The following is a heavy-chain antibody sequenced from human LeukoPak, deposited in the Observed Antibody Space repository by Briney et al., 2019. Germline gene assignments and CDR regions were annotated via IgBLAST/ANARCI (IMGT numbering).Heavy chain of an antibody. D-gene: IGHD1-26*01. V-gene: IGHV3-13*01. Sequence: PGGSLRLSCAASGFTFSSYDMHWVRQATGKGLEWVSAIGTAGDTYYPGSVKGRFTISRENAKNSLYLQMNSLRAGDTAVYYCARARRPRGSEDVYWYFDPWGRGTLVTVSS. J-gene: IGHJ2*01. CDR3: ARARRPRGSEDVYWYFDP. CDR1: GFTFSSYD. CDR2: IGTAGDT.